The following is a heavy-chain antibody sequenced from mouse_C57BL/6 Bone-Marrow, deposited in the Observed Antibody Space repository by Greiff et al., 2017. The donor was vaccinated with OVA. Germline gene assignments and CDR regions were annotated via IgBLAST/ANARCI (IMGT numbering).Heavy chain of an antibody. CDR1: GFTFSSYG. D-gene: IGHD1-1*01. J-gene: IGHJ1*03. CDR2: ISSGGSYT. V-gene: IGHV5-6*01. Sequence: EVQVVESGGDLVKPGGSLKLSCAASGFTFSSYGMSWVRQTPDKRLEWVATISSGGSYTYYPDSVKGRFTISRDNAKNTLYLQMSSLKSEDTAMYYCARQGGFILYWYFDVWGTGTTVTVPS. CDR3: ARQGGFILYWYFDV.